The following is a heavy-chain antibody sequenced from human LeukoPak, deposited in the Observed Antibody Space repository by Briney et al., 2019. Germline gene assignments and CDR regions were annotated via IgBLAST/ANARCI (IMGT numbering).Heavy chain of an antibody. CDR1: GFPLRRYS. CDR3: ARSSSRYCSGGSCYSGVLGYFDY. D-gene: IGHD2-15*01. CDR2: ISCSRKSK. J-gene: IGHJ4*02. Sequence: PGGAPRLSCAASGFPLRRYSMNWVRPAPGKGLGWVSSISCSRKSKNNADSVNGRFTISRDNTKKSLYLQMNSLRAEDTAVYYCARSSSRYCSGGSCYSGVLGYFDYWGQGTLVTVSS. V-gene: IGHV3-21*01.